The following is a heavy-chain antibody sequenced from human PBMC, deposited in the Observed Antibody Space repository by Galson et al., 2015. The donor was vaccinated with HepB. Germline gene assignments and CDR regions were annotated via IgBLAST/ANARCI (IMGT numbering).Heavy chain of an antibody. D-gene: IGHD3-16*01. CDR1: GFSFDYFP. Sequence: SLRLSCAASGFSFDYFPMHWVRQAPGKGLEWVAVISYTGRYTSYADFGKGRFTISRDNSKNALYLQMNSLRVEDTALYYCVRPRGEGACVSQNWYLDLWGRGALVTVSS. CDR2: ISYTGRYT. CDR3: VRPRGEGACVSQNWYLDL. V-gene: IGHV3-30*04. J-gene: IGHJ2*01.